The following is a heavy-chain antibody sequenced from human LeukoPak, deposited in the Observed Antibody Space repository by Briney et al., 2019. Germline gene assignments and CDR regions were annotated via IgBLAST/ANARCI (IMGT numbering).Heavy chain of an antibody. V-gene: IGHV3-21*01. CDR3: AREYYYDSGTHPIDY. CDR1: GFTFSSYS. J-gene: IGHJ4*02. Sequence: PGGSLRLSCAASGFTFSSYSMNWVRQAPGKGLEWVSLISSSSSYIYYADSVKGRFTISRDNAKNSLYLQMNSLRADDTAVYYCAREYYYDSGTHPIDYWGQGTLVTVSS. CDR2: ISSSSSYI. D-gene: IGHD3-10*01.